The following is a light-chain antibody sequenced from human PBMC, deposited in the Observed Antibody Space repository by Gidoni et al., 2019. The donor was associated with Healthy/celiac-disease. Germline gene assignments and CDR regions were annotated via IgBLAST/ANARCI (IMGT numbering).Light chain of an antibody. Sequence: DIQLTLSPSFLSASVGDRVTITCRASQGISSYLAWYQQKPGKAPKLLIYAASTLQSGVPSRFSGSGSGTEFTLTISSLQPEDFATYYCQQLNSYLPSTFGQGTRLEIK. J-gene: IGKJ5*01. CDR1: QGISSY. CDR3: QQLNSYLPST. CDR2: AAS. V-gene: IGKV1-9*01.